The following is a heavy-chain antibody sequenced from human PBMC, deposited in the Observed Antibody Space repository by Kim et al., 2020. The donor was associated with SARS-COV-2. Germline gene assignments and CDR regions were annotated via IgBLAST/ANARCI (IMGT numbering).Heavy chain of an antibody. D-gene: IGHD6-13*01. J-gene: IGHJ4*02. CDR2: IWYDGSNK. V-gene: IGHV3-33*01. CDR3: AREGEAAAGTDLDY. Sequence: GGSLRLSCAASGFTFSSYGMHWVRQAPGKGLEWVAVIWYDGSNKYNADSVKGRFTISRDNSKNTLYLQMNSLRAEDTAVYYCAREGEAAAGTDLDYWGQGTLVTVSS. CDR1: GFTFSSYG.